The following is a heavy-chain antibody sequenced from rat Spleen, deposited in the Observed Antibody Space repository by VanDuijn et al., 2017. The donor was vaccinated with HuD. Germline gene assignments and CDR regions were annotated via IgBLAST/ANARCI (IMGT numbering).Heavy chain of an antibody. V-gene: IGHV5S23*01. Sequence: EVQLVESGGGFVQPGRSLKFSCAASGFTFSNYGMAWVRQAPTKGLEWVATISTSGGNPYYRDSVKGRFTISRDNAKSTLYLQMDSLKSEDTATYYCARKYNYVDWYFDFWGPGTMVTVSS. CDR1: GFTFSNYG. D-gene: IGHD1-4*01. J-gene: IGHJ1*01. CDR2: ISTSGGNP. CDR3: ARKYNYVDWYFDF.